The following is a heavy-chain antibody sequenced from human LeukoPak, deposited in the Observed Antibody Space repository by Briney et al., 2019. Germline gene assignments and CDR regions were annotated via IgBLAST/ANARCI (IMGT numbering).Heavy chain of an antibody. CDR2: ISPYNGNT. J-gene: IGHJ4*02. D-gene: IGHD3-22*01. Sequence: ASVKVSCKASGYTFASYGITWVRQAPGQGLEWMGWISPYNGNTNYAQKFQGRVTLTTDTSTSTAYMELRSLRSDDTAVYYCARGPHERSGYPDDWGQGTLVTVSS. CDR3: ARGPHERSGYPDD. V-gene: IGHV1-18*01. CDR1: GYTFASYG.